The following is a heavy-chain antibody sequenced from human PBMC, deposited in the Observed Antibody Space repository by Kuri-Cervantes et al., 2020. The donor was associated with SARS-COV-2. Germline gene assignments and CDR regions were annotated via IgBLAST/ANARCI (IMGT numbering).Heavy chain of an antibody. J-gene: IGHJ6*02. CDR2: IYHSGST. CDR1: GGSISSGGYS. Sequence: LRLSCAVSGGSISSGGYSWSWIRQPPGKGLEWIGYIYHSGSTYYNPSLKSRVTISVDKSKNQFSLKLSSVTAADTAVYYCARDGRIGLDVWGQGTTVTVSS. V-gene: IGHV4-30-2*01. CDR3: ARDGRIGLDV. D-gene: IGHD2-15*01.